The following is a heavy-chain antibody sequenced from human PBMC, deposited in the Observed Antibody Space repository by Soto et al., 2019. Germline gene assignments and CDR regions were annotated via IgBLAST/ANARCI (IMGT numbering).Heavy chain of an antibody. CDR3: AREGGESSDGLYYFDS. J-gene: IGHJ4*02. CDR1: GGSINSYTNY. D-gene: IGHD3-16*01. Sequence: SETLSLTCSVSGGSINSYTNYWSWIRQTPSRGLEWIGYIYYSGTTYYNPSLKSRVTISIDTSKNQFSLSLTSVVAADTDVYFCAREGGESSDGLYYFDSWGQGSLVT. V-gene: IGHV4-30-4*01. CDR2: IYYSGTT.